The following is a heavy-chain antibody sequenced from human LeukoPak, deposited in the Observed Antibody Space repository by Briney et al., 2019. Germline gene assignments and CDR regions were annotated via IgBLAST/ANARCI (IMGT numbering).Heavy chain of an antibody. Sequence: GGSLRLSCAASGFTVSSNYLSWVCQAPGRGLEWVSVIFSGGGTYYADSVKGRFTISRDDSKNTLYLQMNGLRAEDTALYYCAKVQSSGETAHYGVDVWGQGTTVTVSS. J-gene: IGHJ6*02. CDR1: GFTVSSNY. CDR2: IFSGGGT. CDR3: AKVQSSGETAHYGVDV. V-gene: IGHV3-53*05. D-gene: IGHD5-24*01.